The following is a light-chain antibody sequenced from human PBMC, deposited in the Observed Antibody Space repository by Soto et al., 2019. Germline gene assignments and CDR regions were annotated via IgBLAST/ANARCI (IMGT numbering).Light chain of an antibody. CDR2: ATS. CDR3: QAYNKKPLP. Sequence: IVMTQSPPTLSVAPGERASLSCRASHSFSSNLAWYQQKPGQTPSLLIYATSTRATGIPARFSGSGSGTEFTLTISSLQSEDFAVYYCQAYNKKPLPLGGGTNV. CDR1: HSFSSN. J-gene: IGKJ4*02. V-gene: IGKV3-15*01.